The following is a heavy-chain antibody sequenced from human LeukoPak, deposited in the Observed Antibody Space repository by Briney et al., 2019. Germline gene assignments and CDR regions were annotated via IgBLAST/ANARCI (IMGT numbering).Heavy chain of an antibody. D-gene: IGHD2-21*01. CDR3: ARSPEHIVVNGAFDI. Sequence: GGSLRLSCAASGFTFSSYAMHWVRQAPGKGLEWVAVISYDGSNKYYADSVKGRFTISRDNSKNTLYLQMNSLRAEDTAVYYCARSPEHIVVNGAFDIWGQGTMVTVSS. CDR2: ISYDGSNK. V-gene: IGHV3-30-3*01. CDR1: GFTFSSYA. J-gene: IGHJ3*02.